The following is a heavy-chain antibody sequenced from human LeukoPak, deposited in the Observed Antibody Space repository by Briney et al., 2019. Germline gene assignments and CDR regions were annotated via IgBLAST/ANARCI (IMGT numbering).Heavy chain of an antibody. D-gene: IGHD3-22*01. CDR2: IYYSGST. Sequence: SQTLSLTCTVSGGSISSGDYYWSWIRQPPGKGLEWIGYIYYSGSTYYNPSLKSRVTISVDTSKNQFSLKLSSVTAAGTAVYYCARVEYYYDSSGGFDPWGQGTLVTVSS. CDR1: GGSISSGDYY. CDR3: ARVEYYYDSSGGFDP. V-gene: IGHV4-30-4*01. J-gene: IGHJ5*02.